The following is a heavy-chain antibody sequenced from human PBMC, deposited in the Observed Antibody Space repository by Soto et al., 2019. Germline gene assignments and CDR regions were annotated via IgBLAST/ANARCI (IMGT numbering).Heavy chain of an antibody. CDR3: APRIRKVYFDY. CDR2: IFSNGEK. V-gene: IGHV2-26*01. CDR1: GFSLSNARMG. Sequence: ACPTVVSPPETLTLTCIVSGFSLSNARMGVSWIRQPPGKALEWLAHIFSNGEKSYSTSLKGRLTISKDTLKSQVVLTMTNMDPRDAATYYCAPRIRKVYFDYLG. D-gene: IGHD5-18*01. J-gene: IGHJ4*01.